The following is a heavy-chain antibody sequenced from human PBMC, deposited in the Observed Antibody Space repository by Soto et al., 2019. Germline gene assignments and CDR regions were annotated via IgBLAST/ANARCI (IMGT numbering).Heavy chain of an antibody. CDR3: ARDKGEYSSFPSGCFDY. J-gene: IGHJ4*02. D-gene: IGHD6-6*01. CDR2: IIPIFGTA. Sequence: QVQLVQSGAEVKKPGSSVKVSCKASGGTFSSYAISWVRQAPGQGLEWMGGIIPIFGTANYAQKFQGRVTITADESTSIASMELSSLRSEDTAVYYCARDKGEYSSFPSGCFDYWGQGTLVTVSS. CDR1: GGTFSSYA. V-gene: IGHV1-69*01.